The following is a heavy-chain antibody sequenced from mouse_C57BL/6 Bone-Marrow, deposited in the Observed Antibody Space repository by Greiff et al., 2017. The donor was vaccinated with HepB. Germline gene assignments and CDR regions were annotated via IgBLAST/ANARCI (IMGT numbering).Heavy chain of an antibody. D-gene: IGHD1-1*01. V-gene: IGHV1-75*01. CDR3: ARRSRYYYGSSYGYFDY. J-gene: IGHJ2*01. CDR2: IFPGSGST. CDR1: GYTFTDYY. Sequence: VQLQQSGPELVKPGASVKISCKASGYTFTDYYINWVKQRPGQGLEWIGWIFPGSGSTYYNEKFKGKATLTVDKSSSTAYMLLSSLTSEDSAVYFCARRSRYYYGSSYGYFDYWGQGTTLTVSS.